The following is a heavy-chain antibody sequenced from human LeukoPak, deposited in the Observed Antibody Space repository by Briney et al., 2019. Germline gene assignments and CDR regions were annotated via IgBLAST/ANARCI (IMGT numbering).Heavy chain of an antibody. V-gene: IGHV3-23*01. CDR1: GFTFSSYS. CDR3: AKAFQRGWERDAFAF. Sequence: GGSLRLSCAASGFTFSSYSMSWVRQAPGKGLEWVSLTSGSGDTTNYADSVKGRFTISRDNSKNTLYLQMNSLGADDTAVYYCAKAFQRGWERDAFAFWGQGTLVTVSS. CDR2: TSGSGDTT. D-gene: IGHD1-26*01. J-gene: IGHJ3*01.